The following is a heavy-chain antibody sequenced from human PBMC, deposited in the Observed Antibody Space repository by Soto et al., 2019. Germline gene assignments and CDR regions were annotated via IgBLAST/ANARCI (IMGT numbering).Heavy chain of an antibody. CDR2: IYYSGST. Sequence: SETLSLTCTVSGGSISSGGYYWSWIRQRPGKCLEWIGYIYYSGSTYYNPSLKSRVTISVDTSKNQFSLKLSSVTAADTAVYYCARESGYYDSSGYYYTFDYWGQGTLVTVYS. V-gene: IGHV4-31*03. J-gene: IGHJ4*02. CDR3: ARESGYYDSSGYYYTFDY. CDR1: GGSISSGGYY. D-gene: IGHD3-22*01.